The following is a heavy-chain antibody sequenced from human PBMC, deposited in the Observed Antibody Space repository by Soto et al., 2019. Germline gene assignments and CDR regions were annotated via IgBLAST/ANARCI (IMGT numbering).Heavy chain of an antibody. Sequence: SETRCLTCTVAGGSISSSSYYWGWIRQPPAKGLEWIGSIYYSGSTYYNPSLKSRVTISVNTSKNQFSLKLSSVTAADTAVYYCASPNSRGVMLWDYWGQGTLVTVS. D-gene: IGHD3-16*01. CDR1: GGSISSSSYY. V-gene: IGHV4-39*01. CDR3: ASPNSRGVMLWDY. J-gene: IGHJ4*02. CDR2: IYYSGST.